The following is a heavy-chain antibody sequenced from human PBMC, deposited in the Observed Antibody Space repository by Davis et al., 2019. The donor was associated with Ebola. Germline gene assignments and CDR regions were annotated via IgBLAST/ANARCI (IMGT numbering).Heavy chain of an antibody. Sequence: SETLSLTCAVYGGSFSGYYWSWIRQPPGRGLEWIGEINHRGSTNYNPSLKSRVTISVDTSKNQFSLKLSSVTAADTAVYYCARLPAAADNIVDYWGQGTLVTVSS. CDR1: GGSFSGYY. D-gene: IGHD6-13*01. J-gene: IGHJ4*02. CDR2: INHRGST. V-gene: IGHV4-34*01. CDR3: ARLPAAADNIVDY.